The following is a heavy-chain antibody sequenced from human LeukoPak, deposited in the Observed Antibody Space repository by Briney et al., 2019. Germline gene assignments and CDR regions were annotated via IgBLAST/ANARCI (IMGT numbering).Heavy chain of an antibody. V-gene: IGHV4-4*01. CDR2: TSIVGST. CDR1: GGCISRSNW. J-gene: IGHJ3*02. CDR3: ARVLDFDAFVI. D-gene: IGHD1-1*01. Sequence: AGTLSLPCAVSGGCISRSNWWSWVRPPPGKGLEWMWETSIVGSTNYKPSLKSRVAISVDKSKNQFSLKLSSVTAADTAVYSCARVLDFDAFVIWGQGTMVTVSS.